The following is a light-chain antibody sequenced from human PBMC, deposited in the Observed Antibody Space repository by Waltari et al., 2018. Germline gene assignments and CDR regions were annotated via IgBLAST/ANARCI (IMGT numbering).Light chain of an antibody. Sequence: EIVLTQSPGTLSLSPGERATLSCRASQTVRTTYLAWYQQKPGKAHTLLIYGASSRATVIPDRFSGSESGTDFSLTISSLVPEDFAVYYCQQYDISPLTFGGGTKVEIK. J-gene: IGKJ4*01. V-gene: IGKV3-20*01. CDR1: QTVRTTY. CDR2: GAS. CDR3: QQYDISPLT.